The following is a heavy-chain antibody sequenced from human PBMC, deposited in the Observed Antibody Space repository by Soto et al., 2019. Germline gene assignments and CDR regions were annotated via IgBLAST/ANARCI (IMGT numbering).Heavy chain of an antibody. J-gene: IGHJ2*01. CDR3: AREKRGRITMVRGDWYFDL. CDR2: IYYSGST. D-gene: IGHD3-10*01. V-gene: IGHV4-30-4*01. CDR1: GGSISSGDYY. Sequence: SETLSLTCTVSGGSISSGDYYWSWIRQPPGKGLEWIGYIYYSGSTYYNPSLKSRVTISVDTSKNQFSLKLSSVTAADTAVYYCAREKRGRITMVRGDWYFDLWGRGTLVTVSS.